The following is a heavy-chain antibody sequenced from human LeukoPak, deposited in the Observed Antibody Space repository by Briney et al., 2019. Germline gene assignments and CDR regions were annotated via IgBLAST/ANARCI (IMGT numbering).Heavy chain of an antibody. CDR3: ARDWGDGAGYDY. V-gene: IGHV6-1*01. CDR2: TYYRSKWYN. Sequence: SQTLSLTCAISGDSVSKNSVAWNRIRQSPSRGLEWLGRTYYRSKWYNDYAVSVKSRITINPDTSKNQFSLHLKSVTPEDTAVYYCARDWGDGAGYDYWGQGTLVTVSS. D-gene: IGHD3-16*01. J-gene: IGHJ4*02. CDR1: GDSVSKNSVA.